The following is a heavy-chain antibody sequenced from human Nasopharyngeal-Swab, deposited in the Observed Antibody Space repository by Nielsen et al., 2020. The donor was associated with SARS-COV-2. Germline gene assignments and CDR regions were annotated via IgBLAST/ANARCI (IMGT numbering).Heavy chain of an antibody. D-gene: IGHD3-3*01. CDR1: GGSISSSSYY. Sequence: SETLSLTYTVSGGSISSSSYYWGWIRQPPGKGLEWIGSIYYSGSTYYNPSLKSRVTISVDTSKNQFSLKLSSVTAADTAVYYCARQVLTYYDFWSGPTPDYWGQGTLVTVSS. CDR2: IYYSGST. J-gene: IGHJ4*02. CDR3: ARQVLTYYDFWSGPTPDY. V-gene: IGHV4-39*01.